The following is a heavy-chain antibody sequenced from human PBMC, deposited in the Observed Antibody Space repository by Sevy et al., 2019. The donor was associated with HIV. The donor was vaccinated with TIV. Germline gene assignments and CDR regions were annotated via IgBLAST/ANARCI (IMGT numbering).Heavy chain of an antibody. D-gene: IGHD2-21*02. CDR3: ARKMELLVPDY. J-gene: IGHJ4*02. CDR1: GFIFSNYN. V-gene: IGHV3-21*01. CDR2: IRSSSNDI. Sequence: GGSLRLSCTASGFIFSNYNMNWVRQAPGKGLEWVSYIRSSSNDIYYAYSVKGRFTISRDNAKNSLYLQMNSLRAEDTAVYYCARKMELLVPDYWGQGTLVTVSS.